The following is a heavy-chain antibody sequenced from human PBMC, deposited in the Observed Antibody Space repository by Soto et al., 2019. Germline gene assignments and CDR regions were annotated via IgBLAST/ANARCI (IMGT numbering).Heavy chain of an antibody. V-gene: IGHV3-30*18. CDR3: AKGEPGTNIVATIKEDLDY. J-gene: IGHJ4*02. D-gene: IGHD5-12*01. CDR1: GFTFSSYG. CDR2: ISYDGSNK. Sequence: GGSLRLSCAASGFTFSSYGMHWVRQAPGKGLEWVAVISYDGSNKYYADSVKGRFTISRDNSKNTLYLQMNSLRAEDTAVYYCAKGEPGTNIVATIKEDLDYWGQGTLVTVSS.